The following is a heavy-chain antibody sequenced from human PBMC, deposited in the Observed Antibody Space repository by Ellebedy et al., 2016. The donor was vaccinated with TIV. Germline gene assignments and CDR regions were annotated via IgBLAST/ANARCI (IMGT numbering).Heavy chain of an antibody. V-gene: IGHV4-38-2*02. D-gene: IGHD6-19*01. Sequence: MPSETLSLTCTVSGYPTSSGHYWGWIRQPPGKGLEWIGSIYHSDITYYNPSLKSRVTISLDTSKNQFSLKLSSVTAADTAVYYCARWRVYFDYWGQGTLVTVSS. J-gene: IGHJ4*02. CDR1: GYPTSSGHY. CDR2: IYHSDIT. CDR3: ARWRVYFDY.